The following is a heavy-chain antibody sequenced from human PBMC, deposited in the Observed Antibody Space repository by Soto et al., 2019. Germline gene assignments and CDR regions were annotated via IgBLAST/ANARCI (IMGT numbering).Heavy chain of an antibody. J-gene: IGHJ3*02. CDR2: INHSGST. V-gene: IGHV4-34*01. CDR1: GGSFSGYY. Sequence: QVQLQQWGAGLLKPSETLSLTCAVYGGSFSGYYWSWIRQPPGKGLEWIGEINHSGSTNYNPSLKSRVTISVDTSKNQFSLKLSSVTAADTAVYYCATRGGYYSDAFDIWGQGTMVTVSS. D-gene: IGHD3-22*01. CDR3: ATRGGYYSDAFDI.